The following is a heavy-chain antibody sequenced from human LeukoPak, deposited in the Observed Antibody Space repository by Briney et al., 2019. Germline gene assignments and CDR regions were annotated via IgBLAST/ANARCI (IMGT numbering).Heavy chain of an antibody. V-gene: IGHV4-59*01. Sequence: PSETLSLTCTVSGGSISSYYWSWIRQPPGGGLEWIGYIYYSGSTNYNPSLKRRVTISLDTSKSQFSLKLRSVTAADAAVYYCARSGLDSRYYFGMDVWGQGTTVTVSS. CDR2: IYYSGST. J-gene: IGHJ6*02. D-gene: IGHD5-12*01. CDR1: GGSISSYY. CDR3: ARSGLDSRYYFGMDV.